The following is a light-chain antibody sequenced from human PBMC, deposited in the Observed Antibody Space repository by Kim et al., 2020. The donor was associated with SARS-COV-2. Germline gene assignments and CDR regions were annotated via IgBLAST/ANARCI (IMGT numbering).Light chain of an antibody. Sequence: GQSVTFSCTGTRSDVGNYNVVSWYQQHPGKAPKLMISDVTKRPSGVPVRFSGSKSGNTASLTISGLQAEDEADYYCCSYAGSYTLVFGGGTQLTVL. CDR2: DVT. CDR1: RSDVGNYNV. CDR3: CSYAGSYTLV. V-gene: IGLV2-11*03. J-gene: IGLJ3*02.